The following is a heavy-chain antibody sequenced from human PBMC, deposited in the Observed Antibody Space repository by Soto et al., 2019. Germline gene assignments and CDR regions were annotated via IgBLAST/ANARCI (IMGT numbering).Heavy chain of an antibody. CDR1: GYSFTGYY. D-gene: IGHD2-8*02. Sequence: HEHLVQSGAEVKRPGASLKVSCKASGYSFTGYYIHWVRQAPGQGLEWMGWINPDSGATNYAQTFQGRVTLTSDTSISTAPMDLTSLTSGDTAVYYCARGDYGTGGYPFPYFDYWGQGTLVIVSS. V-gene: IGHV1-2*02. J-gene: IGHJ4*02. CDR3: ARGDYGTGGYPFPYFDY. CDR2: INPDSGAT.